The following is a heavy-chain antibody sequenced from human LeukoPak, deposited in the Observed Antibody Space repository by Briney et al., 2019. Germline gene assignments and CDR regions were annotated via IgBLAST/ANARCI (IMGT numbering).Heavy chain of an antibody. CDR2: IYYSGST. CDR1: GGSISSYY. CDR3: ARGNWNDKMPFDY. Sequence: SETLSLTYTVSGGSISSYYWSWIRQPPGKGLEWIGYIYYSGSTNYNPSLKSRVTISVDTSKNQFSLKLSSVTAADTAVYYCARGNWNDKMPFDYWGQGTLVTVSS. V-gene: IGHV4-59*01. D-gene: IGHD1-20*01. J-gene: IGHJ4*02.